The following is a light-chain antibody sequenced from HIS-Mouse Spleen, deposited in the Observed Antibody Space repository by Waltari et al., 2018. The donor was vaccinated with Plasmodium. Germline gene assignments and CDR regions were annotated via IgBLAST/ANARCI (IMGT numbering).Light chain of an antibody. V-gene: IGKV3-15*01. CDR3: EQYNNWSFT. J-gene: IGKJ3*01. CDR1: QSVSSN. Sequence: EIVMTQSPATLSVSPGERATLSCRASQSVSSNLAWYQQKPGQAPRLLIYGASTRATGSPARFSGSGSGTEFTLTIGSLQSEDFAVYYCEQYNNWSFTFGPGTKVDIK. CDR2: GAS.